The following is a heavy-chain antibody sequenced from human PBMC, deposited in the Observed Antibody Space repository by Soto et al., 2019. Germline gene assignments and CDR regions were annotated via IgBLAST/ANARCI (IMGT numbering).Heavy chain of an antibody. J-gene: IGHJ4*02. D-gene: IGHD3-22*01. CDR2: INAGNGDT. Sequence: GXSVKVSCEASGYTFTTYPMHWVRQAPVQRLEWMGWINAGNGDTKYSQKFQGRVTITRDTSANTAYMELSSLRSEDTAVYYCARDWTHYDSSGPGDYWGQGTLVTVS. CDR3: ARDWTHYDSSGPGDY. V-gene: IGHV1-3*01. CDR1: GYTFTTYP.